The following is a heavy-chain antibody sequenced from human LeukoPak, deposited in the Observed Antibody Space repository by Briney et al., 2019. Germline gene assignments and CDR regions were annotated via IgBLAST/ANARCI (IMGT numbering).Heavy chain of an antibody. CDR2: IDPDTGVT. CDR3: AKESGKWLVRHDAFDL. D-gene: IGHD6-19*01. CDR1: GYSFTGYY. V-gene: IGHV1-2*02. J-gene: IGHJ3*01. Sequence: GASVKVSCKASGYSFTGYYIHWVRQAAGQGLEWMGWIDPDTGVTKFAQKFQGRVTMTRDTSISTAYMELIRLRPDDTAMYYCAKESGKWLVRHDAFDLWGRGTMVTVSS.